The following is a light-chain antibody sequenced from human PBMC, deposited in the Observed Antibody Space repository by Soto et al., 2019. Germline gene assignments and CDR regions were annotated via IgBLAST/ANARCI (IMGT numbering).Light chain of an antibody. V-gene: IGLV1-51*02. CDR2: ENN. Sequence: QSVLTQPPSVSAAPGQKVTISCSGSSSNIGNSYVSWYQQLPGTATKLLIYENNKRPSGIPDRFSGSKSGTSATLGITGLQTGDEADYYCGTWDSSLSAYVFGTGTKVTVL. CDR1: SSNIGNSY. CDR3: GTWDSSLSAYV. J-gene: IGLJ1*01.